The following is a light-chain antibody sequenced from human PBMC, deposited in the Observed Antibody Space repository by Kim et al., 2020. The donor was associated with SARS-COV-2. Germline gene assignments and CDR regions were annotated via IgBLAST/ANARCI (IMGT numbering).Light chain of an antibody. CDR3: SSYTSSSTLV. CDR2: DVS. CDR1: SSDVGGYNY. Sequence: GQSITISCTGTSSDVGGYNYVSWYQQHPGKAPKLMIYDVSNRPSEVSNRFSGSKSGNTASLTISGLQAEDEADYYCSSYTSSSTLVFGGGTQLTVL. J-gene: IGLJ3*02. V-gene: IGLV2-14*03.